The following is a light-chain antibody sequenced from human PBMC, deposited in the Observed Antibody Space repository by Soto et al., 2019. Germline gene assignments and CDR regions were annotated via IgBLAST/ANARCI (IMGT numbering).Light chain of an antibody. CDR3: CSYASSSTSYV. Sequence: QSVLTQPASVSGSPGQSITISCTGTSSDVGSYNLVSWYQQHPGKAPKLMIYEVSKRPSGVSSRFSGSKSGNTASLTISGLQAEDEADYYCCSYASSSTSYVFGTGTKVTVL. CDR1: SSDVGSYNL. J-gene: IGLJ1*01. V-gene: IGLV2-23*02. CDR2: EVS.